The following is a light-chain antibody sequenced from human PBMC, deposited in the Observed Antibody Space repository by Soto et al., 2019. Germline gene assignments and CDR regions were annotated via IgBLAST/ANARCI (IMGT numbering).Light chain of an antibody. J-gene: IGLJ2*01. Sequence: SYELTQPPSVSVSPGQTASITCSGDKLGDKYACWYQQKPGQSPVLVIYQDSKRPSGIPERFSGSNSGNTATLTISGTQAVDEADYYCQAWDSSLRVFGGGTKLTVL. CDR2: QDS. V-gene: IGLV3-1*01. CDR1: KLGDKY. CDR3: QAWDSSLRV.